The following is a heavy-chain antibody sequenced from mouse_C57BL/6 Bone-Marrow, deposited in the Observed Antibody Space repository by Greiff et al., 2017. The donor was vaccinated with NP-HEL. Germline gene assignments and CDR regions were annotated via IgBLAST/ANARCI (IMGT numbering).Heavy chain of an antibody. CDR2: IDPSDSYT. Sequence: VQLQQPGAELVMPGASVKLSCKASGYTFTSYWMHWVKQRPGQGLEWIGEIDPSDSYTNYNQKFKGKSTLTVDKSSSTAYMQLSSRTSEDSAVYYCARREDGYYFYFDYWGQGTTLTVSS. J-gene: IGHJ2*01. V-gene: IGHV1-69*01. CDR1: GYTFTSYW. D-gene: IGHD2-3*01. CDR3: ARREDGYYFYFDY.